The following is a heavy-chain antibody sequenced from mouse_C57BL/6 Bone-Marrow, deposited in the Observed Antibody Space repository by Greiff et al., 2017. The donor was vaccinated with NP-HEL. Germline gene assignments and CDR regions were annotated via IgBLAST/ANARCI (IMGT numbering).Heavy chain of an antibody. Sequence: VQLQQSGAELVRPGASVKLSCTASGFNIKDDYMHWVKQRPEQGLEWIGWIDPENGDTEYASKFQGKATITAETSSNTAYLQLSSLTSEDTAVYYCTTDGYYPYYAMDYWGQGTSVTVSS. CDR1: GFNIKDDY. CDR2: IDPENGDT. D-gene: IGHD2-3*01. V-gene: IGHV14-4*01. CDR3: TTDGYYPYYAMDY. J-gene: IGHJ4*01.